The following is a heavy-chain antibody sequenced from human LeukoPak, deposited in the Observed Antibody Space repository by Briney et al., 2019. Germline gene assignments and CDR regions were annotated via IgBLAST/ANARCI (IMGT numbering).Heavy chain of an antibody. V-gene: IGHV4-59*08. CDR3: AGHHPRNTVDF. J-gene: IGHJ4*02. CDR1: GGSISSYY. Sequence: SETLSLTCTVSGGSISSYYWSWIRQPPGKGLEWIAYISDIGSINYNPSLKSRVTISLDTSKNQFSLKLSSVTAADMAVYYCAGHHPRNTVDFWGKGTLVTVSS. D-gene: IGHD2/OR15-2a*01. CDR2: ISDIGSI.